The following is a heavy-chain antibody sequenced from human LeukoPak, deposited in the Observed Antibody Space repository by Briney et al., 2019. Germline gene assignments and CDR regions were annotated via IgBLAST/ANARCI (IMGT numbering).Heavy chain of an antibody. J-gene: IGHJ4*02. D-gene: IGHD3-22*01. CDR3: ARDGDVSGYSD. V-gene: IGHV3-7*01. Sequence: GGSLRLSCAASGFTLSSYGMSWVRQAPGKGLEWVANIKRDGSGKYYVDSVKGRFAISRDNAKNSLYLQMNRLRAEDTAVYYCARDGDVSGYSDWGQGTLVTVSS. CDR1: GFTLSSYG. CDR2: IKRDGSGK.